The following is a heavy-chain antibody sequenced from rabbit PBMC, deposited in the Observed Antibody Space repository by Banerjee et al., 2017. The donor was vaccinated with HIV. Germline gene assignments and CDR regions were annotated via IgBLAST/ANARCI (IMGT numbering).Heavy chain of an antibody. CDR3: ARDNGYAIDL. CDR1: GSSFSGSYW. D-gene: IGHD6-1*01. V-gene: IGHV1S40*01. Sequence: QSLEESGGDLVKPGASLTLTCTASGSSFSGSYWIWWVRQAPGKGLEYIGDVSTGGRTVYATWAKGRFTVSKTSSTTVTLQMTSVTPADTATYFCARDNGYAIDLWGQGTLVTVS. J-gene: IGHJ3*01. CDR2: VSTGGRT.